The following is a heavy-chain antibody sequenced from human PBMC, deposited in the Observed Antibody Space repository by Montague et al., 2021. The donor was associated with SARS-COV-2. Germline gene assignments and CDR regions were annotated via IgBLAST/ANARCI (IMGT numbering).Heavy chain of an antibody. CDR3: ASRVAGWFGSNPERFDY. Sequence: SETLSLTCAVSGGSISSSNWWSWVRQPPGKWLEWIGEIYHSGSTNYNPSLKSRVTISVDKSKNQFSLKLSAVTAADTAVYYCASRVAGWFGSNPERFDYWGQGTLVTVSS. CDR1: GGSISSSNW. CDR2: IYHSGST. D-gene: IGHD3-10*01. J-gene: IGHJ4*02. V-gene: IGHV4-4*02.